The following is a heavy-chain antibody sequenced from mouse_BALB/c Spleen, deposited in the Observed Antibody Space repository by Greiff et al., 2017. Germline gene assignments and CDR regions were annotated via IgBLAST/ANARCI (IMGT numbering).Heavy chain of an antibody. CDR3: ARGYRYDGFAY. J-gene: IGHJ3*01. CDR1: GYSITSDYA. Sequence: EVQLVESGPGLVKPSQSLSLTCTVTGYSITSDYAWNWLRQFPGNKLEWMGYISYSGSTSYNPSLTSRISITRDTSKNQFFLQLNSVTTEDTATYYCARGYRYDGFAYWGQGTLVTVSA. D-gene: IGHD2-14*01. V-gene: IGHV3-2*02. CDR2: ISYSGST.